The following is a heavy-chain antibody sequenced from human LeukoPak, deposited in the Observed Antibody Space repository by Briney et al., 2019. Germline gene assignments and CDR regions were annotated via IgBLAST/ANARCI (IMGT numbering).Heavy chain of an antibody. CDR1: GGSISSYY. V-gene: IGHV4-59*08. D-gene: IGHD3-22*01. CDR2: IYYSGST. Sequence: SETLSLTCTVSGGSISSYYWSWIRQPPGKGLEWIGYIYYSGSTNYNPSLKSRVTISVDTSKNQFSLKLSSLTAADTAVYYCARHGRNYYDSSGYYDFDYWGQGTLVTVSS. CDR3: ARHGRNYYDSSGYYDFDY. J-gene: IGHJ4*02.